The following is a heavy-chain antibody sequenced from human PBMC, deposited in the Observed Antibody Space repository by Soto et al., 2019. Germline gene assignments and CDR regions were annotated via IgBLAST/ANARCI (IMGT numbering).Heavy chain of an antibody. CDR1: GGTFSSYA. J-gene: IGHJ4*02. CDR3: VRVNEGVYYDSSGYYDF. Sequence: GASVKVSCKASGGTFSSYAISWVRQAPGQGLEWMGGIIPIFGTANYAQKFQGRVTITADKSTSTAYMELRSLRSDDMAVYYCVRVNEGVYYDSSGYYDFWGQGTLVTVSS. CDR2: IIPIFGTA. V-gene: IGHV1-69*06. D-gene: IGHD3-22*01.